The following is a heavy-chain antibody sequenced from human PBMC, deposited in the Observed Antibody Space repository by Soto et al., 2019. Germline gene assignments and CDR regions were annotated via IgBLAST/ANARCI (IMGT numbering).Heavy chain of an antibody. CDR1: GGSISSGGYS. V-gene: IGHV4-30-2*01. D-gene: IGHD3-22*01. CDR3: ARVETNYDSSGYYYSGFDY. CDR2: IYHSGST. J-gene: IGHJ4*02. Sequence: PSETLSLTCAVSGGSISSGGYSWSWIRQPPGKGLEWIGYIYHSGSTYYNPSLKSRVTISVDRSKNQFSLKLSSVTAADTAVYYCARVETNYDSSGYYYSGFDYWSQVTLVTVSS.